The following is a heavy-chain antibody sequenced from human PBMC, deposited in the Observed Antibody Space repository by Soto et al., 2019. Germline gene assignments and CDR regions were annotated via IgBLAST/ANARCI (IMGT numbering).Heavy chain of an antibody. V-gene: IGHV4-31*03. CDR3: VRGGIAGHWFDP. D-gene: IGHD2-15*01. J-gene: IGHJ5*02. CDR1: RALINSGGFY. Sequence: SETLSLTCSVSRALINSGGFYYSWIRQPPGKGLEWLGYIFHSGSSLYNPSLRGRLTLSADTSRNQLSLHLTSVTAADTAVYYCVRGGIAGHWFDPWGQGILVTVSS. CDR2: IFHSGSS.